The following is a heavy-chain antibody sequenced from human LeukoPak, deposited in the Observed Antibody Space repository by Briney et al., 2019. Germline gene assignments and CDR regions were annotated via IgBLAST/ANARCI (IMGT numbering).Heavy chain of an antibody. Sequence: PGGSLRLSCAASGFTFSSYWMHWVRQAPGKGLVLVSRINSDGSSTSYADSVKGRFTISRDNAKNTLYLQMNSLRAEDTAVYYCARIVDTRRHNWFDPWGQGTLVTVSS. CDR3: ARIVDTRRHNWFDP. D-gene: IGHD5-18*01. V-gene: IGHV3-74*01. CDR2: INSDGSST. J-gene: IGHJ5*02. CDR1: GFTFSSYW.